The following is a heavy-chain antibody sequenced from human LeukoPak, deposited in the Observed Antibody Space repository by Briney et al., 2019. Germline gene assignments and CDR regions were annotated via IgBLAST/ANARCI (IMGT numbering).Heavy chain of an antibody. V-gene: IGHV3-7*01. Sequence: GGSLRLSCAASGFTFSSYWMSWVRQAPGKGLEWVANIKQDGSEKYYVDSVKGRFTISRGNAKNSLYLQMNSLRAEDTAVYYCARTPTTLWFGTYYYYGMDVWGQGTTVTVSS. J-gene: IGHJ6*02. CDR2: IKQDGSEK. D-gene: IGHD3-10*01. CDR1: GFTFSSYW. CDR3: ARTPTTLWFGTYYYYGMDV.